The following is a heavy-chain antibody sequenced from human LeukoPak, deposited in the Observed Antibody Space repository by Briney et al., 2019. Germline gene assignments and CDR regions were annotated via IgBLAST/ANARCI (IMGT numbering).Heavy chain of an antibody. CDR2: IHYSGNT. CDR1: GGSISSYY. V-gene: IGHV4-59*01. J-gene: IGHJ4*02. Sequence: SETLSLTCTVSGGSISSYYWSWIRQPPGKGLEWLGYIHYSGNTDYNPSLKSRVTMSLHTSENQFSLKLSSVTAADTAVYYCARVPYSGYEFTIDSWGQGTLVTVSS. CDR3: ARVPYSGYEFTIDS. D-gene: IGHD5-12*01.